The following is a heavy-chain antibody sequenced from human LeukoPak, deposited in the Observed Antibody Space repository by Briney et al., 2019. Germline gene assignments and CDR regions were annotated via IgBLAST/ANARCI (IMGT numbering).Heavy chain of an antibody. Sequence: PSQTLSLTCAVSGGSIIVAAYSWSWIRQPPGKGLEWVGYIYHTGRTYSNPSLKSRVTISVDTSKNQFSLKLSSVTAADTAVYYCARPEPGIAIDYWGQGTLVTVSS. D-gene: IGHD6-13*01. V-gene: IGHV4-30-2*03. CDR2: IYHTGRT. J-gene: IGHJ4*02. CDR1: GGSIIVAAYS. CDR3: ARPEPGIAIDY.